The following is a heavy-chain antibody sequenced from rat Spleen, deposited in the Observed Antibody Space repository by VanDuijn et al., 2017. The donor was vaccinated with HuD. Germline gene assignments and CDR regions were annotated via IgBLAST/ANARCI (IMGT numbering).Heavy chain of an antibody. V-gene: IGHV5-22*01. CDR1: GFTFSDYY. CDR2: ISYEGSAT. CDR3: ARHSAAPVYVMDA. D-gene: IGHD3-1*01. J-gene: IGHJ4*01. Sequence: EVQLVESGGGLVQPGRSMKLSCVASGFTFSDYYMAWVRQAPKKGLEWVASISYEGSATYYGDSVKGRFTISRDNAKSTLYLQMNSLRSEDTTTYYCARHSAAPVYVMDAWGQGTSVTVSS.